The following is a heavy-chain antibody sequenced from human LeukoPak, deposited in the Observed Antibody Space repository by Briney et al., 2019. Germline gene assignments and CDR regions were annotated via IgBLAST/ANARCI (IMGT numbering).Heavy chain of an antibody. J-gene: IGHJ4*02. CDR1: GFTFSSYA. Sequence: PGGSLRLSCAASGFTFSSYAMSWVRQAPGKGLEWVSAIIGGGDSTSYADSVKGRFTISRDNSKNTLYPQMNSLRPEDTAVYYCAKGRSGWYPPIDYWGQGTLVTVSS. V-gene: IGHV3-23*01. CDR2: IIGGGDST. CDR3: AKGRSGWYPPIDY. D-gene: IGHD6-19*01.